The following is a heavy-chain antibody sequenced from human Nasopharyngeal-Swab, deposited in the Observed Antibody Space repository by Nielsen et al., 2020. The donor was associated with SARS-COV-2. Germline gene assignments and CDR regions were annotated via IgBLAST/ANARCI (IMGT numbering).Heavy chain of an antibody. Sequence: GGSLRLSCAASGFTFSSYAMSWVRQAPGKGLEWVANIKQDGSEKYYVDSVKGRFTISRDNAKNSLFLQMNSLRAEDTAVYYCARARCIRSYSSSCPPYFDYWGQGTLVTVSS. J-gene: IGHJ4*02. CDR2: IKQDGSEK. V-gene: IGHV3-7*04. CDR3: ARARCIRSYSSSCPPYFDY. D-gene: IGHD6-13*01. CDR1: GFTFSSYA.